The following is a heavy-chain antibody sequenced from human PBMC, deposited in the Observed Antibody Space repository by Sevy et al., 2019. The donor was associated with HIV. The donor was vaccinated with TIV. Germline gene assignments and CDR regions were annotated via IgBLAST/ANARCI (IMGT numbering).Heavy chain of an antibody. D-gene: IGHD3-10*01. CDR3: AKDAFEVQGVLSSRGMPTYYHAMDL. V-gene: IGHV3-30*18. J-gene: IGHJ6*02. CDR1: GFTFGSYD. Sequence: GGSLRLSCAASGFTFGSYDMYWVRQTPGKGLEWVALISFYGSNKEYADSVKGRFTISRDNSKNTVYLQMSSLKPEDTAVYYCAKDAFEVQGVLSSRGMPTYYHAMDLWGQGTTVTVSS. CDR2: ISFYGSNK.